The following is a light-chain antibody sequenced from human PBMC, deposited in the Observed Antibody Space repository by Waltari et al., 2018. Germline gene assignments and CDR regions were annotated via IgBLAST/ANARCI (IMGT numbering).Light chain of an antibody. J-gene: IGLJ3*02. CDR2: EIN. Sequence: QSALTQPASVSGSPGQSITISCTGSRSDVGTYTFVSWYQQHPGKAPKLMSYEINQRPSGMSIRCSGSKLGNTAALTISGLQTDDEAADYCCSYVTGDTWVFGGGTRVAVL. CDR3: CSYVTGDTWV. V-gene: IGLV2-23*02. CDR1: RSDVGTYTF.